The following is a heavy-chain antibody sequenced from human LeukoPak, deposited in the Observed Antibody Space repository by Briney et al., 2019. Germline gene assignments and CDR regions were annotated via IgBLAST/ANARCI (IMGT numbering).Heavy chain of an antibody. CDR1: GGSISSYY. J-gene: IGHJ5*02. CDR3: ARHHSGYDYYRNRNNWFDP. V-gene: IGHV4-59*08. D-gene: IGHD5-12*01. Sequence: PSETLSLTCTVSGGSISSYYWSWIRQPPGKGLEWIGYIYYSGSTNYNPSLKSRVTISVDTSKNQFSLKLSSVTAADTAVYYCARHHSGYDYYRNRNNWFDPWGQGTLVTVSS. CDR2: IYYSGST.